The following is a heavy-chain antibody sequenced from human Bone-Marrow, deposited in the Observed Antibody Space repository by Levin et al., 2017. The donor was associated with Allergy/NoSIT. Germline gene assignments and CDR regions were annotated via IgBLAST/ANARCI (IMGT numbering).Heavy chain of an antibody. Sequence: PTGGSLRLSCAASGFTFSFYWMHWVRQAPGKGLVWVSRINSDGKSISYADSVKGRFTISRDNAKNTLYLQMNSLRAEDTAVYYCARGDYIPNDYYHYGMDVWGQGTTVTVSS. J-gene: IGHJ6*02. V-gene: IGHV3-74*01. CDR1: GFTFSFYW. D-gene: IGHD4-11*01. CDR2: INSDGKSI. CDR3: ARGDYIPNDYYHYGMDV.